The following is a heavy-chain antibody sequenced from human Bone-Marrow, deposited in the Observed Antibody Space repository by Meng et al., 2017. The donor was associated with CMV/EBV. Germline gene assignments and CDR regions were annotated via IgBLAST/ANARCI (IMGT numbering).Heavy chain of an antibody. CDR1: GFTFSSYA. D-gene: IGHD5-12*01. CDR3: ARELSRLRHYHYGMDV. V-gene: IGHV3-23*03. CDR2: IYSGGSST. Sequence: GESLKISCAASGFTFSSYAMSWVRQAPGKGLEWVSVIYSGGSSTYYADSVKGRFTISRDNSKNTLYLQMNSLRAEDTAVYYCARELSRLRHYHYGMDVWGQGTTVTVSS. J-gene: IGHJ6*02.